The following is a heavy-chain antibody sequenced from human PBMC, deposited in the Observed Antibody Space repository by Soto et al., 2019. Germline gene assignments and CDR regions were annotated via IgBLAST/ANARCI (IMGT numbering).Heavy chain of an antibody. CDR1: GFSLSTSGVG. J-gene: IGHJ4*02. Sequence: QITLEESGPTRVKPTQTLALTCTFSGFSLSTSGVGVGWVRQPPGKALEWLAVIYWDDDKRYSPSLQSRLTTTKDTSKNQVVLIMINMDPVDTATYYCAHSPWTGTTAYFDYWGQGTLVTVSS. CDR2: IYWDDDK. CDR3: AHSPWTGTTAYFDY. D-gene: IGHD1-1*01. V-gene: IGHV2-5*02.